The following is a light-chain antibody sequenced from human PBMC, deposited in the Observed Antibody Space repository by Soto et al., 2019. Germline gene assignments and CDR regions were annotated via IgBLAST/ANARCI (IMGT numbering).Light chain of an antibody. V-gene: IGLV1-51*01. CDR2: DDD. CDR1: NXNIGANS. CDR3: GTWHSTLSVEWV. Sequence: QSVLTQPPSVSAAPGQKVTISCSGSNXNIGANSVSWYQHLPGTAPKVVIYDDDKRPSGIPDRFSGSKSGTSATLDITGLQIGDEADYYCGTWHSTLSVEWVFGGGTK. J-gene: IGLJ3*02.